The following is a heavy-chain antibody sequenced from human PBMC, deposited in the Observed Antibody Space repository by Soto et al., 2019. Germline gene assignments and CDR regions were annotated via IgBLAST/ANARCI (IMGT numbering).Heavy chain of an antibody. CDR1: GGTFSSYT. J-gene: IGHJ5*02. V-gene: IGHV1-69*08. Sequence: QVQLVQSGAEVKKPGSSVKVSCKASGGTFSSYTISWARQAPGQGLEWMGRIIPILGIANYAQKFQGRVTITADKSTSTAYMELSSLRSEDTAVYYCARDWLGYCSGGSCYSEVWFDPWGQGTLVTVSS. CDR3: ARDWLGYCSGGSCYSEVWFDP. CDR2: IIPILGIA. D-gene: IGHD2-15*01.